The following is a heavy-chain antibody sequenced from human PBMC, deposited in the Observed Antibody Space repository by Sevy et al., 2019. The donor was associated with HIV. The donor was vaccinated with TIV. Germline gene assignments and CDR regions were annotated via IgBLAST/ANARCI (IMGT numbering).Heavy chain of an antibody. V-gene: IGHV3-30*02. CDR1: GFSFSSYG. Sequence: GGSLRLSCAASGFSFSSYGMHWVRQAPGKGLEWMSYIQYDGSNKDYADSVKGRFTISRDNSKNTLYLQMNSLRVEDAAVFDLVKEGGGEGGDYWGQGTLVTVSS. D-gene: IGHD3-16*01. J-gene: IGHJ4*02. CDR3: VKEGGGEGGDY. CDR2: IQYDGSNK.